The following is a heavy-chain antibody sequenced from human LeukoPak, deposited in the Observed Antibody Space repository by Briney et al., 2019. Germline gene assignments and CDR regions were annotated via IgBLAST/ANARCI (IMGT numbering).Heavy chain of an antibody. CDR3: ARDLSGRTAVNYYYYYYGMDV. D-gene: IGHD1-1*01. V-gene: IGHV1-8*01. CDR1: GYTFTSYD. Sequence: ASVKVSCKASGYTFTSYDINWVRQATGQGLEWMGWMNPNSGNTGYAQKFQGRVTMTRNTSISTAYMELSSLRSDDTAVYYCARDLSGRTAVNYYYYYYGMDVWGQGTTVTVSS. CDR2: MNPNSGNT. J-gene: IGHJ6*02.